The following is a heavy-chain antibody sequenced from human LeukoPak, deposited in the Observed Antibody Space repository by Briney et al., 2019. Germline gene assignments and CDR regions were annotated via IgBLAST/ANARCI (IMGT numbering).Heavy chain of an antibody. CDR2: IWYDGSQK. Sequence: GESLRLSCAVSGYSFSSHGMHWVRQAPGKGLEWVAAIWYDGSQKYYADTVRSRFTVSRDNSKNTLYLQMDSLRAEDTAVYYCARLYGANVGYLDYWGQGTLVTVSS. CDR1: GYSFSSHG. J-gene: IGHJ4*02. D-gene: IGHD4-23*01. CDR3: ARLYGANVGYLDY. V-gene: IGHV3-33*03.